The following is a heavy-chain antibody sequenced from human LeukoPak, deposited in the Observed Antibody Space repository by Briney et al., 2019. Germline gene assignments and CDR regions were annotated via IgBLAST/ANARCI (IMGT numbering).Heavy chain of an antibody. D-gene: IGHD1-14*01. V-gene: IGHV3-74*01. CDR1: GFSLSDYW. CDR2: NNGDGSTT. Sequence: GGSLRLSCVASGFSLSDYWMYWVRQAPGKGLMYISRNNGDGSTTNYADLVKGRFTMSRDNVKNTLYLQMNSLRAEDTAVYYCARDPGNIGLAPWGQGTLVTVSS. J-gene: IGHJ5*02. CDR3: ARDPGNIGLAP.